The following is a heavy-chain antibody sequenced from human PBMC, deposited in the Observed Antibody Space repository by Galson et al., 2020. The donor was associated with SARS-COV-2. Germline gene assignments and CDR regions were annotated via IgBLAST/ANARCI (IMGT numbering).Heavy chain of an antibody. D-gene: IGHD3-3*01. CDR2: IYSGGST. Sequence: ASVKVSCAASGFTVSSNYMSWVRQAPGKGLEWVSVIYSGGSTYYADSVKCRFTISRDNSKNTLYLQMNSLRAEDTAVYYCARAASDFWSGYYTPQPPFDYWGQGTLVTVSS. CDR1: GFTVSSNY. J-gene: IGHJ4*02. CDR3: ARAASDFWSGYYTPQPPFDY. V-gene: IGHV3-66*02.